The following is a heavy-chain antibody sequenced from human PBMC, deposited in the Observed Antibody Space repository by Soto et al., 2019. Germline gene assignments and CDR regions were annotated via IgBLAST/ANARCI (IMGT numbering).Heavy chain of an antibody. Sequence: XGSLRLPWAASGFTFIIYARHWVLHAPGKGLEWVAVISYDGSNKYYADSVKGRFTISRDNSKNTLYLQMNSLRAEDTAVYYCASAVCSGGSCSLDYWGQGTLVTVSS. CDR3: ASAVCSGGSCSLDY. J-gene: IGHJ4*02. CDR2: ISYDGSNK. CDR1: GFTFIIYA. D-gene: IGHD2-15*01. V-gene: IGHV3-30-3*01.